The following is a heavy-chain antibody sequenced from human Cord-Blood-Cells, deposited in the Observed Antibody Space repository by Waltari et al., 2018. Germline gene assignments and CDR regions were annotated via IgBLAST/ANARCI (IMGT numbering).Heavy chain of an antibody. CDR3: TTDLNIWTGYDY. J-gene: IGHJ4*02. CDR2: IKSKTDGGTT. Sequence: EVQLVESGGGLVKPGGSLRLSCAASGFTFSNAWMSWVRQAPGKGLEWVGRIKSKTDGGTTDYAAPVKGRFTISRDDSKNTLYLQMNSLKTEDTAVYYCTTDLNIWTGYDYWGQGTLVTVSS. CDR1: GFTFSNAW. D-gene: IGHD3-9*01. V-gene: IGHV3-15*01.